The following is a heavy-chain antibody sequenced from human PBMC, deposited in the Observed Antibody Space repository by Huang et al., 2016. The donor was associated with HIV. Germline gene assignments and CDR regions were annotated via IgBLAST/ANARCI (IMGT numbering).Heavy chain of an antibody. Sequence: QLQLQESGPGLVKPSETLSLTCTVSGGSIRSDNYYWGWIRQPPGKGLEWIGSISYSVSTYHNPALKRRVTITVDTSKNHFSLRMRSVTAADTAVYYCARLPGSITMIRGVITDPYWGQGTLVTVSS. J-gene: IGHJ4*02. CDR1: GGSIRSDNYY. V-gene: IGHV4-39*02. CDR2: ISYSVST. CDR3: ARLPGSITMIRGVITDPY. D-gene: IGHD3-10*01.